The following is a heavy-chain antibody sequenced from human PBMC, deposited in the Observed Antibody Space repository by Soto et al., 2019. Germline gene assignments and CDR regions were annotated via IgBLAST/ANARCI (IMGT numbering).Heavy chain of an antibody. Sequence: VQLLESGGGLVQPGGSLRLSCVASGFTFSSYAMTWVRQAPGKGLEWVSTITGSGRTPYYADPVKGRFTISRANAMNTFYLKMNTLRAVDTAVYFWAKYGTSFGGGDYFDNWGQGTVVTVSS. V-gene: IGHV3-23*01. CDR2: ITGSGRTP. CDR3: AKYGTSFGGGDYFDN. D-gene: IGHD2-21*01. J-gene: IGHJ4*02. CDR1: GFTFSSYA.